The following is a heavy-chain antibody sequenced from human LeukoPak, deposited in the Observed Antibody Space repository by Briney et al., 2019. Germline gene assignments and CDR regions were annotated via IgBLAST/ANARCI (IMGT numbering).Heavy chain of an antibody. CDR2: IITIFGIA. D-gene: IGHD3-22*01. J-gene: IGHJ4*02. CDR3: ARRGYYDSSGYYYFPY. Sequence: ASVKVSCEASGGTFSSYAISWVREAPGRGLEWMGRIITIFGIANYAQKLQGRVTITADKSTSTACMELSSLRSEDTAVYYCARRGYYDSSGYYYFPYWGQGTLVTVSS. V-gene: IGHV1-69*04. CDR1: GGTFSSYA.